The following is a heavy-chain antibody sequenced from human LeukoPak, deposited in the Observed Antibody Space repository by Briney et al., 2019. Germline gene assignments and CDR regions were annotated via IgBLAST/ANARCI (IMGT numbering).Heavy chain of an antibody. CDR2: TNPNSGGT. V-gene: IGHV1-2*06. Sequence: ASVKVSCKASGYTFTGYYMHWVRQAPGQGLEWMGRTNPNSGGTNYAQKFRGRVTMTRDTSISTAYMELSRLRSDDTAMYYCARDDVVIGSHYDYWGQGTLVTVSS. CDR1: GYTFTGYY. CDR3: ARDDVVIGSHYDY. D-gene: IGHD2-21*01. J-gene: IGHJ4*02.